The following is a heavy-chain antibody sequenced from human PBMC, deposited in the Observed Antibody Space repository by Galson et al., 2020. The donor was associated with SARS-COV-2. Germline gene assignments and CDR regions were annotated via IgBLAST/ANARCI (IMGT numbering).Heavy chain of an antibody. CDR3: TRDDFWSGYYRY. J-gene: IGHJ4*02. V-gene: IGHV3-49*04. CDR1: GFTFGDYA. Sequence: TGGSLRLSCTASGFTFGDYAMSWVRQAPGKGLEWVGCIRSKAYGGTTEYAASVKGRFTISRDDSKSIAYLQMNSLKTEDTAVYYCTRDDFWSGYYRYWGQGTLVTVSS. D-gene: IGHD3-3*01. CDR2: IRSKAYGGTT.